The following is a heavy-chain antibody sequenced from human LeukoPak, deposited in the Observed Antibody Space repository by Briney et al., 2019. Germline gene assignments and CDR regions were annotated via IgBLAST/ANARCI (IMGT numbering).Heavy chain of an antibody. CDR1: GGSLSTYY. Sequence: PETLSLICTVSGGSLSTYYWSWIWQPPGKGLEWIGYIYYSGNTNYNPSLKSRLTISVDTSKNQFSLKLSSVTAADTAVYYCARPIWSGGPYGYWGQESLVTVSS. CDR2: IYYSGNT. D-gene: IGHD3-3*01. J-gene: IGHJ4*02. CDR3: ARPIWSGGPYGY. V-gene: IGHV4-59*12.